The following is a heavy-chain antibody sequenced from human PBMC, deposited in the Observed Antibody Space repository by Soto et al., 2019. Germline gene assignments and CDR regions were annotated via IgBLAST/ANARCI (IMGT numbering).Heavy chain of an antibody. CDR1: GFTVSSNY. D-gene: IGHD6-13*01. CDR3: ARGIAATPLDV. Sequence: EVQLVETGGGLIQPGGSLRLPCAASGFTVSSNYRSWVRQAPGKGLEWVSVIYSGGSTYYADSVKGRFTISRDNSKNTLYLQMNSLRAEDTAVYYCARGIAATPLDVWGQGTTVTVSS. CDR2: IYSGGST. V-gene: IGHV3-53*02. J-gene: IGHJ6*02.